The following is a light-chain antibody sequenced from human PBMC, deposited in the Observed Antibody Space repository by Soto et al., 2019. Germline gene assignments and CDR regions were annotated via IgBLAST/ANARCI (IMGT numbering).Light chain of an antibody. J-gene: IGKJ2*02. V-gene: IGKV3D-15*01. CDR3: QQYNNWPPCT. CDR2: DTS. Sequence: EIVLTQSPGTLSLSPGERATLSCGASQSVTSNYLSWYQQKPCQAPRLLIYDTSYSATGIPARFSGSWSVTEFTLTISSLQSEDFAVYYCQQYNNWPPCTFGQGTKVDI. CDR1: QSVTSN.